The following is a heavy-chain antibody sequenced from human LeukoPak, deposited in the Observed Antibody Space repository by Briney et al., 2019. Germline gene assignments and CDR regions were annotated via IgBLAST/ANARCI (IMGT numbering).Heavy chain of an antibody. CDR1: GFTFSSNA. V-gene: IGHV3-23*01. CDR3: AKLRIMITPGGGYYLDY. D-gene: IGHD3-16*01. Sequence: GGSLRLTFAASGFTFSSNAMSWVRQAPGEGLEWVSAISGSGGSTYYADSVKGRFTISRDNSKKTLYMQMNSLRAEDTAAYYCAKLRIMITPGGGYYLDYWGQGTLVTVSS. CDR2: ISGSGGST. J-gene: IGHJ4*02.